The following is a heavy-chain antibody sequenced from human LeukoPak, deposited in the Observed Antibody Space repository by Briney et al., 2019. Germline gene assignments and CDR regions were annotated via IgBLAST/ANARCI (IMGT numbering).Heavy chain of an antibody. Sequence: SETLSLTSTVSGVSISSHYWSGIPPPPGKGLEWIVDVFYSGRTQSNTSLKSRATRSIDTSKSQFPLKLSALTAADTAVYYCATLLDAFDIWGQGTVVTVSS. V-gene: IGHV4-59*11. J-gene: IGHJ3*02. CDR1: GVSISSHY. CDR2: VFYSGRT. CDR3: ATLLDAFDI.